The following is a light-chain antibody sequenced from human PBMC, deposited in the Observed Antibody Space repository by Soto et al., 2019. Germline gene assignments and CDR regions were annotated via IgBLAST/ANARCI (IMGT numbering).Light chain of an antibody. J-gene: IGLJ1*01. CDR2: TND. CDR3: AAWDDSLNAPV. V-gene: IGLV1-44*01. CDR1: SSNIGSTS. Sequence: QSVLTQPPSASGTPGQTVTISCSGRSSNIGSTSVNWYKQLPGTAPKLLLYTNDQRPSGVPDRFSGSKSGTSASLAISGLQSEDEADYYCAAWDDSLNAPVFGTGTKVTVL.